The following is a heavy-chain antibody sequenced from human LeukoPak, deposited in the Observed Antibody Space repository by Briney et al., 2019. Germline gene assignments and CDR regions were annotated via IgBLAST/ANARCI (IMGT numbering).Heavy chain of an antibody. D-gene: IGHD6-19*01. CDR2: INHSGST. CDR3: AREPYNSGWYAGYFQH. J-gene: IGHJ1*01. Sequence: SETLSLTCAVYGGSFSGYYWSWIRQPPEKGLEWVGEINHSGSTNYNPSLKSRVTISVDTSKNQFSLKLSSVTAADTAVYYCAREPYNSGWYAGYFQHWGQGTLVTVSS. V-gene: IGHV4-34*01. CDR1: GGSFSGYY.